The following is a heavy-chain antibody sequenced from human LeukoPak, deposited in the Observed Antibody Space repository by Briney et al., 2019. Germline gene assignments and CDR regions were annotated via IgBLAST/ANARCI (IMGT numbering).Heavy chain of an antibody. D-gene: IGHD6-19*01. J-gene: IGHJ3*02. V-gene: IGHV1-69*05. CDR2: IIPIFGTA. CDR1: GGTFSSYA. CDR3: ERSSGWYLFGRDAFDI. Sequence: GASVKVSCKASGGTFSSYAISWVRQAPGQGLEWMGRIIPIFGTANYAQKFQGRVTITTDESTSTAYMELSSLRSEDTAVYYCERSSGWYLFGRDAFDIWGQGTMVTVSS.